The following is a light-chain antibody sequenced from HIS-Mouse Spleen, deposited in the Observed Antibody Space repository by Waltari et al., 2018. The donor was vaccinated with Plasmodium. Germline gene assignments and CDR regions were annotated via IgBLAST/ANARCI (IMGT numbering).Light chain of an antibody. CDR1: QSVSSN. Sequence: EIVMTQPPATLSVSPGERATLSCRASQSVSSNLAWYQQKPGQAPRPLFYGAAPRSTGIPARFSGSGSGTEFTLTISSLQSEDFAVYYCQQYNNWSFTFGPGTKVDIK. CDR3: QQYNNWSFT. J-gene: IGKJ3*01. CDR2: GAA. V-gene: IGKV3-15*01.